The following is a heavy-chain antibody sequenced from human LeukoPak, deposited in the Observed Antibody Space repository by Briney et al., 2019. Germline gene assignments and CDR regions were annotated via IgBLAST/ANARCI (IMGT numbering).Heavy chain of an antibody. CDR1: GGSFSGYY. J-gene: IGHJ4*02. Sequence: SETLSLTCAVYGGSFSGYYWSWIRQPPGKGLEWIGEINHSGSTNYNPSLKSRVTISVDTSKNQFSLKLSPVTAADTAVYYCARVGARTSTPYYFDYWGQGTLVTVSS. CDR3: ARVGARTSTPYYFDY. CDR2: INHSGST. D-gene: IGHD2/OR15-2a*01. V-gene: IGHV4-34*01.